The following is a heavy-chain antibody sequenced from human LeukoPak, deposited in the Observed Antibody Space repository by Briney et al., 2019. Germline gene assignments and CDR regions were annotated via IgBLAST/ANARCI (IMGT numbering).Heavy chain of an antibody. V-gene: IGHV3-48*03. J-gene: IGHJ4*02. Sequence: PGGSLRLSCAASGFTFSSYEMNWVRQAPGNGLEWVSYISRSANTIYYADSVKGRFTISRDNAKNSLYLQMSSLRAEDTAVYYCATRGYYYDSGGYSYFDYWGQGTLVTVSS. CDR3: ATRGYYYDSGGYSYFDY. CDR1: GFTFSSYE. CDR2: ISRSANTI. D-gene: IGHD3-22*01.